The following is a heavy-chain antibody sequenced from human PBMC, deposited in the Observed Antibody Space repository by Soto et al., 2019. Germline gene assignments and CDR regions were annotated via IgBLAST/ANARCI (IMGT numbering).Heavy chain of an antibody. V-gene: IGHV1-8*01. Sequence: QVQLVQSGAEVKKPGASVKVSCKASGYTFTTYDINWVRQATGQGLEWVGWMNPNSGNTGYAQKFQGRVTMTRNTTRRKAYMELSGRSSEDPGVYVGGRGYGARSRDPAYHYGMGVWGPGTTVTVSS. D-gene: IGHD3-10*01. J-gene: IGHJ6*02. CDR3: GRGYGARSRDPAYHYGMGV. CDR2: MNPNSGNT. CDR1: GYTFTTYD.